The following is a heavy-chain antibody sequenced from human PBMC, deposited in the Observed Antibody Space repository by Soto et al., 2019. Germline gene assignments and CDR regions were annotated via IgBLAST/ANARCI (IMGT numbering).Heavy chain of an antibody. CDR3: ARARVVRGADP. V-gene: IGHV4-34*01. CDR2: INHSGST. Sequence: QVQLQQWGAGLLKPSETLSLTCAVYGGSFSGYYWSWIRQPPGKGLEWIGEINHSGSTNYNPSLKRRVTISVDTSKNQFSLKLSSVTAADTAVYYCARARVVRGADPWGQGTLVTVSS. D-gene: IGHD3-10*01. J-gene: IGHJ5*02. CDR1: GGSFSGYY.